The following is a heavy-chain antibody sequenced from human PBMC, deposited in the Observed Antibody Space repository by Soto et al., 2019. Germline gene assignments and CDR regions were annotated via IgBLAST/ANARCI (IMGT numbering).Heavy chain of an antibody. CDR2: ISSITSHT. CDR3: ARGRGAAADYFDF. CDR1: GFTFSDYY. J-gene: IGHJ4*02. Sequence: QVQLVESGGGLVKPGGSLRLSCAVSGFTFSDYYMTWIRQAPGKGLECGSYISSITSHTNYADAVKGRFTISRDNAKNSLFLQMNRLRAEDTAVYYCARGRGAAADYFDFWGQGTMVTVSS. V-gene: IGHV3-11*05. D-gene: IGHD6-13*01.